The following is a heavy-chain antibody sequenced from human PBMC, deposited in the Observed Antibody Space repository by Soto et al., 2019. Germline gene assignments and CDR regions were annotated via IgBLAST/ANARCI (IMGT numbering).Heavy chain of an antibody. J-gene: IGHJ6*02. D-gene: IGHD2-15*01. CDR2: INPSGGST. V-gene: IGHV1-46*03. Sequence: ASVKVSCKASGYTFTSNYMHWVRQAPGQGLEWMGMINPSGGSTSYAQKFQGRVTMIRDTSTSTVYMELSSLRSEDTAVYYCARDRAVVVAVYGMDVWGQGTTVTVSS. CDR3: ARDRAVVVAVYGMDV. CDR1: GYTFTSNY.